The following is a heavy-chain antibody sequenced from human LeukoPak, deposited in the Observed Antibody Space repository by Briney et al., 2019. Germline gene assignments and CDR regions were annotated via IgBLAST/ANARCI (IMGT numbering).Heavy chain of an antibody. J-gene: IGHJ3*02. V-gene: IGHV1-18*01. CDR3: ARDLGVFHYYDSSGYYAAAFDI. CDR1: GYTFTSYG. D-gene: IGHD3-22*01. CDR2: ISAYNGNT. Sequence: ASVKVSCKASGYTFTSYGISWVRQAPGQGLEWMGWISAYNGNTNYAQKLQGRVTMTTDTSTSTAYMELRSLRSDDTAVYYRARDLGVFHYYDSSGYYAAAFDIWGQGTMVTVSS.